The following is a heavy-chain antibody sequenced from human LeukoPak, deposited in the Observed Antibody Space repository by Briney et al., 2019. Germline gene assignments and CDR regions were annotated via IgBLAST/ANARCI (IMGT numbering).Heavy chain of an antibody. CDR2: IYYRGST. J-gene: IGHJ4*02. V-gene: IGHV4-59*01. Sequence: SETLSLTCTVSGGPISSYYWNWIRQPPGKGLEWIGYIYYRGSTNYNPSLKSRVTISVDTSKNQFSLKLSSATATDTAVYYCARGDDYKSTLFDYWGVGTLVTVSS. CDR1: GGPISSYY. D-gene: IGHD5-12*01. CDR3: ARGDDYKSTLFDY.